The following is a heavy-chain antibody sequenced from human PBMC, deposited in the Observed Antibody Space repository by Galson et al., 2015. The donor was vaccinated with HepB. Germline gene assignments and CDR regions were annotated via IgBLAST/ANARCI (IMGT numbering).Heavy chain of an antibody. CDR1: GGSVSGYY. D-gene: IGHD5-12*01. J-gene: IGHJ4*01. Sequence: LSLTCTVSGGSVSGYYWSWIRQPPGKDLEWIGEIYSSGTTYYSPSLESRLTISVDTSKNQFSLRLRSVTAADTAFYFCARAIRYSAYDYWGQGILVTVSS. V-gene: IGHV4-59*02. CDR2: IYSSGTT. CDR3: ARAIRYSAYDY.